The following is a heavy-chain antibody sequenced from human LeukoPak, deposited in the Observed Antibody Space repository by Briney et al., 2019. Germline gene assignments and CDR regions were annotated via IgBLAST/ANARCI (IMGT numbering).Heavy chain of an antibody. CDR1: GYTFTDHY. CDR2: INPNSDGI. D-gene: IGHD3-22*01. J-gene: IGHJ4*02. CDR3: AREDYYDSGSSDY. Sequence: ASVKVSCKASGYTFTDHYMHWVRQAPGQGLEWMGWINPNSDGINNYAHKFQGRVTMTRDTSISTAYMELSSLRSEDTAIYYCAREDYYDSGSSDYWGQGTLVTVSS. V-gene: IGHV1-2*07.